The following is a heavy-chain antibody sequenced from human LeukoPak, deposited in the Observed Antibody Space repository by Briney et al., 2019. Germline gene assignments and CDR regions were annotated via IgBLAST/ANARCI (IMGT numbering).Heavy chain of an antibody. J-gene: IGHJ3*02. CDR3: ARGPWDDSSGATWDAFDI. CDR1: GGSISSSSYY. Sequence: PSETLSLTCTVSGGSISSSSYYWGWIRQPPGKGLEWIGSIYYSGSTYYNPSLKSRVTISVDTSKNQFSLKLSSVTAADTAVYYCARGPWDDSSGATWDAFDIWGQGTMVTVSS. D-gene: IGHD3-22*01. CDR2: IYYSGST. V-gene: IGHV4-39*07.